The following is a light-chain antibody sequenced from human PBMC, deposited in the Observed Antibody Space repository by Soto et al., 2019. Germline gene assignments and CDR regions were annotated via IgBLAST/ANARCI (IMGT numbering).Light chain of an antibody. J-gene: IGKJ1*01. CDR1: QSVSSSY. CDR3: QQYGSSPPRT. Sequence: EIVLTQSPGTLSLSPGERATLSCRASQSVSSSYLAWYQQKPGQAPRLLIYGASSRATGIPDRFSGSGSGTYFTLTISSLEPEDFAVYYCQQYGSSPPRTFGHGTKVQIK. V-gene: IGKV3-20*01. CDR2: GAS.